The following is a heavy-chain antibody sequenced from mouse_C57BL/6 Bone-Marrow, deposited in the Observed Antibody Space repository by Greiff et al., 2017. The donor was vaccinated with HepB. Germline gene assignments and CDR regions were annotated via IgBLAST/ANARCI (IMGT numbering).Heavy chain of an antibody. Sequence: QVQLKQSGAELARPGASVKMSCKASGYTFTSYTMHWVKQRPGQGLEWIGYINPSSGYTKYNQKFKDKATLTADKSSSTAYMQLSSLTSEDSAVYYCARGRLQFAYWGQGTLVTVSA. D-gene: IGHD2-4*01. J-gene: IGHJ3*01. V-gene: IGHV1-4*01. CDR1: GYTFTSYT. CDR2: INPSSGYT. CDR3: ARGRLQFAY.